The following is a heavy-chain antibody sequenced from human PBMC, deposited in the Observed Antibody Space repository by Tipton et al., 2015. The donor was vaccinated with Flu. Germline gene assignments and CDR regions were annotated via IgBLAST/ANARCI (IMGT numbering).Heavy chain of an antibody. Sequence: GSLRLSCAASGFTFSDYYMSWIRQAPGKGLEWVSHISSSGSTINYADSVKGRFTISRDNAKSSLYLQMNSLRAEDTAVYYCARDHPPSITVLGEITDYFGMAVWGQGTTVTVSS. CDR2: ISSSGSTI. CDR1: GFTFSDYY. CDR3: ARDHPPSITVLGEITDYFGMAV. V-gene: IGHV3-11*01. J-gene: IGHJ6*02. D-gene: IGHD3-3*01.